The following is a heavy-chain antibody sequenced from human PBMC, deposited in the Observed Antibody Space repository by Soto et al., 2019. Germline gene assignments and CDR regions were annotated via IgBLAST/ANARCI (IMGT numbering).Heavy chain of an antibody. CDR3: ARTMLDTTDYYYGIDV. CDR1: GFTFSSYW. J-gene: IGHJ6*02. V-gene: IGHV3-7*03. CDR2: IKQDGSEK. Sequence: GGSLRLSCAASGFTFSSYWMSWVRQAPGKGLEWVANIKQDGSEKYYVDSVKGRFTISRDNAKNSLYLQMNSLRAEDTAVYYCARTMLDTTDYYYGIDVWGQGTTVTVSS. D-gene: IGHD5-18*01.